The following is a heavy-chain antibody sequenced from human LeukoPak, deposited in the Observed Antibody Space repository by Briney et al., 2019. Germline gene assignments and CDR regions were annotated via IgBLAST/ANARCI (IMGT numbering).Heavy chain of an antibody. J-gene: IGHJ4*02. CDR2: IYYSGST. V-gene: IGHV4-30-4*01. CDR3: ARASWRSSWYFDY. CDR1: GGSISSGDYY. D-gene: IGHD6-13*01. Sequence: PSQTLSLTCTVSGGSISSGDYYWSWIRQPPGKGLEWIGYIYYSGSTYYNPSLKSRVTISVDTSKNQSSLKLSSVTAADTAVYYCARASWRSSWYFDYWGQGTLVTVSS.